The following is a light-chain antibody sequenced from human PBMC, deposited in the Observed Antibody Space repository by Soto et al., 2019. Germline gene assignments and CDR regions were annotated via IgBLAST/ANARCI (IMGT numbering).Light chain of an antibody. Sequence: DIQMTQSPSSLSASVGDRVTITCRASESINRHLNWYQQQPGKAPKLLIYAASSLQNGVPSRFRGGGSGTDFTLIITNLQPEDFADYYCQQSYTALSITFGQGTRLEIK. CDR3: QQSYTALSIT. J-gene: IGKJ5*01. CDR2: AAS. CDR1: ESINRH. V-gene: IGKV1-39*01.